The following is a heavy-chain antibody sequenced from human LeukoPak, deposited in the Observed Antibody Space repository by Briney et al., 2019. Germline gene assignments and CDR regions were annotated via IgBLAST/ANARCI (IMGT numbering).Heavy chain of an antibody. CDR2: ISYDGSNK. J-gene: IGHJ4*02. CDR3: ARAGSSLLDY. D-gene: IGHD1-26*01. Sequence: GRSLRLSCAASGFTFSSYTMHWVRRAPGKGLEWVAVISYDGSNKYYADSVKGRFTISRDNSKNTLYLQMNSLRAEDTAVYYCARAGSSLLDYWGQGTLVTVSS. V-gene: IGHV3-30-3*01. CDR1: GFTFSSYT.